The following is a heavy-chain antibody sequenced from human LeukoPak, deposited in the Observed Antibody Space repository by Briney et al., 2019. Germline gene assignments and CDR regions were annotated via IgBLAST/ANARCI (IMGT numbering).Heavy chain of an antibody. CDR1: GFTFSSYG. V-gene: IGHV3-33*01. CDR2: TWYDGSNK. J-gene: IGHJ4*02. CDR3: ARDLLAGQFDY. Sequence: GGSLRLSCAASGFTFSSYGMHWVRQAPGKGLEWVAVTWYDGSNKYYADSMKGRFTISRDNSKNTLYLQMNSLRAEDTAVYYCARDLLAGQFDYWGQGTLVTVSS. D-gene: IGHD3-9*01.